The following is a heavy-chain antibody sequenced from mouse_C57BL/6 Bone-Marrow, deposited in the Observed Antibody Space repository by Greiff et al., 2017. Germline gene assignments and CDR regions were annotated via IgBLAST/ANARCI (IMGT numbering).Heavy chain of an antibody. J-gene: IGHJ2*01. V-gene: IGHV5-6*01. D-gene: IGHD1-1*02. CDR2: ISSGGSYT. CDR1: GFTFSSYG. Sequence: EVQRVESGGDLVKPGGSLKLSCAASGFTFSSYGMSWVRQTPDKRLEWVATISSGGSYTYYPDSVKGRFTISSDNAKNTLYLQMSSRKSEDTAVYYCARRGVAPFDYWGQGTTLTVSS. CDR3: ARRGVAPFDY.